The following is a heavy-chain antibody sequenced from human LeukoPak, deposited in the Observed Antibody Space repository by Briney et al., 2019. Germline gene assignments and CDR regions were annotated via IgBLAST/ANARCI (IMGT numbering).Heavy chain of an antibody. CDR1: GGSFSGYY. J-gene: IGHJ6*02. D-gene: IGHD2-2*01. CDR3: ARATYCSSTSCSLVFMDV. CDR2: INHSGST. Sequence: SETLSLTCAVYGGSFSGYYWSWIRQPPGKGLEWIGEINHSGSTNYNPSLKSRVTISVDTSKNQFALKLSSVTAADTAVYYCARATYCSSTSCSLVFMDVWGQGTTVTVSS. V-gene: IGHV4-34*01.